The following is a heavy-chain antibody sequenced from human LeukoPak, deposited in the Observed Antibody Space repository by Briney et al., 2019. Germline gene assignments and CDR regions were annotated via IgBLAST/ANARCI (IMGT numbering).Heavy chain of an antibody. CDR1: GGSISSHS. CDR2: IYDSGST. V-gene: IGHV4-59*11. J-gene: IGHJ4*02. D-gene: IGHD3-10*01. Sequence: SETLSLTCTVSGGSISSHSWNWIRQPPGKGLEWIAYIYDSGSTNYNPSLKSRVTISVDTSKNQFSLKLSSVTAADTAVYYCARGTYYYGRFDYWGQGTLVTVSS. CDR3: ARGTYYYGRFDY.